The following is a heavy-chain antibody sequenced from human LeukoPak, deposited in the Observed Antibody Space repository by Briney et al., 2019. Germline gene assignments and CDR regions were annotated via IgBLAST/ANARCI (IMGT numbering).Heavy chain of an antibody. D-gene: IGHD6-13*01. J-gene: IGHJ4*02. CDR3: ARVSGYSGTWYVDY. Sequence: GGSLRLSCVVSGFTFSNYNMKWVRQAPGKGLEWVSYISSSSSTIYYADSVKGRFTISRDNAKNSLYLQVNSLRDEDSAVYYCARVSGYSGTWYVDYWGQGTLVTVSS. CDR2: ISSSSSTI. CDR1: GFTFSNYN. V-gene: IGHV3-48*02.